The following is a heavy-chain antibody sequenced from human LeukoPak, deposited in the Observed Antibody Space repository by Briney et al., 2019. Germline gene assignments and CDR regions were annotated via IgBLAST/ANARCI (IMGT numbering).Heavy chain of an antibody. CDR1: GGSISSGGYY. J-gene: IGHJ4*02. V-gene: IGHV4-31*03. D-gene: IGHD3-10*01. CDR2: IYYSGST. Sequence: SETLSLTCTVSGGSISSGGYYWSWIRQHPGKGLEWIGYIYYSGSTYYNPSLKSRVTISVDTSKNQFSLKLSSVTAADTAVYYCARGNGSGSFLDYWGQGTLVTVSS. CDR3: ARGNGSGSFLDY.